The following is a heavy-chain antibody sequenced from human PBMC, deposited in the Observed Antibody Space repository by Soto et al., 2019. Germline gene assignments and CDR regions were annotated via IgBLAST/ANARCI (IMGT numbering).Heavy chain of an antibody. Sequence: PSETLSLTCTVSGGSISSYYWSWIRQPPGKGLEWIGYIYYSGSTNYNPSLKSRVTISVDTSKNQFSLKLSSVTAADTAVYYCARGSYITIFGVVIWYAFDYWGQGTLVTVSS. CDR3: ARGSYITIFGVVIWYAFDY. D-gene: IGHD3-3*01. J-gene: IGHJ4*02. CDR2: IYYSGST. CDR1: GGSISSYY. V-gene: IGHV4-59*01.